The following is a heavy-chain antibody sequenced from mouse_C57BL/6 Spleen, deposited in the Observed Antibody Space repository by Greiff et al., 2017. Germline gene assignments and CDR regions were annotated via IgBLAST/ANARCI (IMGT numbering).Heavy chain of an antibody. CDR2: IRPNSGST. Sequence: VQLQQPGAELVKPGASVKLSCKASGYTFTSYWMHWVKQRPGQGLEWLGMIRPNSGSTNYNEQLKSKATMTVDKSSITAYMQLSILTSEDSAFYYCARPTGSSLGDAMDYWGQGTSVTVSS. D-gene: IGHD1-1*01. V-gene: IGHV1-64*01. J-gene: IGHJ4*01. CDR1: GYTFTSYW. CDR3: ARPTGSSLGDAMDY.